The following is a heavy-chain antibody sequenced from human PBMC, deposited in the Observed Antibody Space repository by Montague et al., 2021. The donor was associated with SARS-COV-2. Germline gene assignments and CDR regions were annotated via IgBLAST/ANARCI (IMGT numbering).Heavy chain of an antibody. CDR1: GDSVSSNTAT. Sequence: CAISGDSVSSNTATWNWIRRSPSRGLEWLGRTYYRSKWYHDYAISLKSRITINPDTSKSQFSLQLSSVAPEDTAVFYCARTTTRMLYPENAFDIWGQGTMVTVSS. CDR3: ARTTTRMLYPENAFDI. CDR2: TYYRSKWYH. V-gene: IGHV6-1*01. D-gene: IGHD2-15*01. J-gene: IGHJ3*02.